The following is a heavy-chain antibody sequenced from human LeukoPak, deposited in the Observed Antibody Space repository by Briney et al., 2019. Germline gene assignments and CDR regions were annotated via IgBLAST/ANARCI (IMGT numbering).Heavy chain of an antibody. CDR3: ARTRNAALRLRHQGYFDY. Sequence: ASVKVSCKASGYTFTSYYMHWVRQAPGQVLEWMGIINPSGGSTSYAQKFQGRVTMTRDTSTSTVYMELSSLRSEDTAVYYCARTRNAALRLRHQGYFDYWGQGTLVTVSS. CDR2: INPSGGST. V-gene: IGHV1-46*01. CDR1: GYTFTSYY. D-gene: IGHD3-16*01. J-gene: IGHJ4*02.